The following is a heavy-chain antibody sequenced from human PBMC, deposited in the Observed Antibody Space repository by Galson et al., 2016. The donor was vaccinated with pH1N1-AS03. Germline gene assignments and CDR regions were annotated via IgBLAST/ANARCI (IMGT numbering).Heavy chain of an antibody. D-gene: IGHD3-22*01. CDR2: INTDETTT. CDR1: GFTLRNCW. CDR3: ARVVHDIRGQPNNWLDP. J-gene: IGHJ5*02. V-gene: IGHV3-74*01. Sequence: SLRLSCAASGFTLRNCWMHWFRQAPGGGLVWVSRINTDETTTYYEDSVEGRFAISRDNSGNTVFLQMSSLTTEDTGLYYCARVVHDIRGQPNNWLDPWGQGTLVTVSS.